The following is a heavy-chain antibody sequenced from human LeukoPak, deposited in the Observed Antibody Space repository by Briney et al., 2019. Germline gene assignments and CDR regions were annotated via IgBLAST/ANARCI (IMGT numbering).Heavy chain of an antibody. J-gene: IGHJ4*02. Sequence: SCKASGGTFSSYAMSWVRQAPGKGLEWVSAISGSGGSTYYADSVKGRFTISRDNSKNTLYLQMNSLRAEDTAVYYCAKIEGSGSYYNTRWHAGSIDYWGQGTLVTVSS. D-gene: IGHD3-10*01. CDR3: AKIEGSGSYYNTRWHAGSIDY. CDR2: ISGSGGST. CDR1: GGTFSSYA. V-gene: IGHV3-23*01.